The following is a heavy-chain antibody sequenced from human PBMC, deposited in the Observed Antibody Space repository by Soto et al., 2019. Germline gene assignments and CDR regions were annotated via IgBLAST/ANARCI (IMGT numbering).Heavy chain of an antibody. J-gene: IGHJ4*02. V-gene: IGHV1-18*01. CDR2: ISAYNGNT. CDR1: GYTFTSYG. Sequence: ASVKVSCKASGYTFTSYGISWVRQAPGQGLEWMGWISAYNGNTNYAQKLQGRVTMTTDTSTSTAYMELRSLRSDDTAVYYCARGSMVRGVIISRPYFDYWGQGTLVTVSS. CDR3: ARGSMVRGVIISRPYFDY. D-gene: IGHD3-10*01.